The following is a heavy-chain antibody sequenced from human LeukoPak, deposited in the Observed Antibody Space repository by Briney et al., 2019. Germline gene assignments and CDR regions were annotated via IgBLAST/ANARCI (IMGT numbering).Heavy chain of an antibody. V-gene: IGHV3-30*18. CDR3: AKSGYRSSWHLHFDY. Sequence: GGSLRLSCAASGFTFSNYAMHWVRQAPGKGLEWVAVISYDGSNEYYADSVKGRFTISRDNSKNTLYLQMNSLRAEDTAVYYCAKSGYRSSWHLHFDYWGQGTLVTVSS. D-gene: IGHD6-13*01. J-gene: IGHJ4*02. CDR2: ISYDGSNE. CDR1: GFTFSNYA.